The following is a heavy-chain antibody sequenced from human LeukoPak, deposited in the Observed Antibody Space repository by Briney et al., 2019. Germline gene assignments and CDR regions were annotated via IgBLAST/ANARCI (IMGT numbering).Heavy chain of an antibody. CDR1: GFTFRMHG. V-gene: IGHV3-23*01. Sequence: GGSLRLSCAASGFTFRMHGMNWVRQAPGKGLEWVSGINPSGDRTYYADSVKGRFTISRDNSKNTVYLQMNSLRAEDTALYFCARDLGWVQFGDWGQGTLVTVSS. CDR3: ARDLGWVQFGD. CDR2: INPSGDRT. D-gene: IGHD5-24*01. J-gene: IGHJ4*02.